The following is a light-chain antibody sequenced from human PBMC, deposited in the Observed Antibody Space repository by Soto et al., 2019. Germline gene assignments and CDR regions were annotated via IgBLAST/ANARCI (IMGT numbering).Light chain of an antibody. CDR3: SSYAGSNNRGV. Sequence: QSVLTQPPSASGSPVQSVTISCTGTSTDVGGYNYISWYQHHPGKGPKLIIYEVSERPSGVPDRFSGSKSGNTASLTVSGLQAGDEADYYCSSYAGSNNRGVFGSGTKVTVL. V-gene: IGLV2-8*01. J-gene: IGLJ1*01. CDR1: STDVGGYNY. CDR2: EVS.